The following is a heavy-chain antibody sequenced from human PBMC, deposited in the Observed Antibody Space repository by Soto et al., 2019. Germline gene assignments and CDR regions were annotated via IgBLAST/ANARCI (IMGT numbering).Heavy chain of an antibody. CDR2: ISSSSSYI. CDR1: GFTFSSYA. V-gene: IGHV3-21*01. Sequence: GGSLRLSCAASGFTFSSYAMSWVRQAPGKGLEWVSSISSSSSYIYYADSVKGRFTISRDNAKNSLYLQMNSLRAEDTAVYYCARVVDYCDPYYYYGMDVWGQGTTVTVSS. J-gene: IGHJ6*02. CDR3: ARVVDYCDPYYYYGMDV. D-gene: IGHD3-22*01.